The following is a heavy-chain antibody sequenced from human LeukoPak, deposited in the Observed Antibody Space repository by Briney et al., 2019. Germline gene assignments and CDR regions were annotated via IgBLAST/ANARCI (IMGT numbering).Heavy chain of an antibody. D-gene: IGHD2-2*01. CDR3: ARDPLYCSSTSCYDAFDI. CDR1: GGSISSYY. J-gene: IGHJ3*02. CDR2: IYYSGST. V-gene: IGHV4-59*01. Sequence: SETLSLTCTVSGGSISSYYWSWIRQPPGKGLEWIGYIYYSGSTNYNPSLKSRVTISVDTSKNQFSLKLSSVTAADTAVYYCARDPLYCSSTSCYDAFDIWGQGTMVTVSS.